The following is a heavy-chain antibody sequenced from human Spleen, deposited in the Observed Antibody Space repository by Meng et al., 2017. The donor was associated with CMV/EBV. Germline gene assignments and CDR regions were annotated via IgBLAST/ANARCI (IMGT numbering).Heavy chain of an antibody. CDR1: GFTFDDSA. CDR2: ITWNSGDI. V-gene: IGHV3-9*01. Sequence: SLKISCAASGFTFDDSAMHWVRQAPGKGLEWVSGITWNSGDISYADSVRGRFTISRDNAKNSLYLQMNSLRTEDTALYYCAKVGYPARTYYAAFDIWGQGTMVTVSS. J-gene: IGHJ3*02. D-gene: IGHD1-26*01. CDR3: AKVGYPARTYYAAFDI.